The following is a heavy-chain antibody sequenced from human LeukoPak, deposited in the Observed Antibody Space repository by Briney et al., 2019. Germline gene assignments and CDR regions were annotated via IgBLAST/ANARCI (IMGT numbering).Heavy chain of an antibody. CDR1: GYTFTGYY. V-gene: IGHV1-2*06. CDR2: INPNSGDI. D-gene: IGHD6-13*01. J-gene: IGHJ4*02. Sequence: ASVKVSCKASGYTFTGYYMQWVRQAPGQGLEWMGRINPNSGDIDYAQKFQGRVTMARDTSISTGYMELSRLTSDDTAVYYCVREGSSWSYWGQGTLVTVSS. CDR3: VREGSSWSY.